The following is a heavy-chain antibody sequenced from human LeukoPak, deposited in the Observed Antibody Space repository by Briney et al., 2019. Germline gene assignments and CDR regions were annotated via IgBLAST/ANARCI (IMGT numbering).Heavy chain of an antibody. J-gene: IGHJ4*02. D-gene: IGHD3-10*01. CDR2: IYPSYSDT. V-gene: IGHV5-51*01. CDR1: GYSFTTYW. CDR3: AILRATRGGVWDFFDY. Sequence: GESLQISCKGSGYSFTTYWIGWLRQLPGKGLEWMGIIYPSYSDTRYSPSFQGQVIFSADSSINTAYLQWSSLTASDTAMYYCAILRATRGGVWDFFDYWGQGSLVTVSS.